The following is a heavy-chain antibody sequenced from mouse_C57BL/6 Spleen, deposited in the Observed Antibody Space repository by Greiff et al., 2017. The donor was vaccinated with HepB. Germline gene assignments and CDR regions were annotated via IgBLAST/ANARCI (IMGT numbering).Heavy chain of an antibody. Sequence: VQLQQSGAELVRPGASVKLSCKASGYTFTDYYINWVKQRPGQGLEWIARIYPGSGNTYYNEKFKGKATLTAEKSSSTAYMQLSSLTSEDSAVYFCARADGYYGYYAMDYWGQGTSVTVSS. J-gene: IGHJ4*01. V-gene: IGHV1-76*01. D-gene: IGHD2-3*01. CDR1: GYTFTDYY. CDR2: IYPGSGNT. CDR3: ARADGYYGYYAMDY.